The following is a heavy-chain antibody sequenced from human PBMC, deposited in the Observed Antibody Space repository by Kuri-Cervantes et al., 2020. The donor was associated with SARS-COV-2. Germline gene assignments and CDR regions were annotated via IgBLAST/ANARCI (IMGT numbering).Heavy chain of an antibody. CDR2: IYHSGST. V-gene: IGHV4-38-2*02. J-gene: IGHJ4*02. D-gene: IGHD6-13*01. Sequence: SETLSLTCAVSGYSISSGYYWGWIRQPPGKGLEWIGYIYHSGSTYYNPSLKSRVTISVDRSKNQFSLKLSSVTAADTAVYYCSRDSRVGIAAAGLYYWGQGPLVTVSS. CDR3: SRDSRVGIAAAGLYY. CDR1: GYSISSGYY.